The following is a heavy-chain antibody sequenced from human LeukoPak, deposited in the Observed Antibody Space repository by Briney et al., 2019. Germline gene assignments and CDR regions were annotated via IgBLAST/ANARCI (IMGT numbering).Heavy chain of an antibody. J-gene: IGHJ4*02. V-gene: IGHV4-34*01. D-gene: IGHD3-22*01. CDR2: INHSGST. Sequence: PSETLSLICAVYGGSFSGYYWSWIRQPPGKGLEWIGEINHSGSTNYNPSLKSRVTISVDTSKNQFSLKLSSVTAADTAVYFCVRQRPQQFYYDSSGYYFDYWGQGTLVTVSS. CDR1: GGSFSGYY. CDR3: VRQRPQQFYYDSSGYYFDY.